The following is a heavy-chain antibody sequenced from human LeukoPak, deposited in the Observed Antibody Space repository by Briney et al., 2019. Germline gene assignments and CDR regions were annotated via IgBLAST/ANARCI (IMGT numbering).Heavy chain of an antibody. CDR1: GGSISGYY. CDR2: IYYSGST. Sequence: SETLSLTCTVSGGSISGYYWSWFRQPPGKGLEWIGDIYYSGSTNYNPSLKGRVTISVDTSKNQFPLKLSSVTAADTAVYYCVRANHFDYWGQGTLVTVSS. CDR3: VRANHFDY. J-gene: IGHJ4*02. V-gene: IGHV4-59*01. D-gene: IGHD1-14*01.